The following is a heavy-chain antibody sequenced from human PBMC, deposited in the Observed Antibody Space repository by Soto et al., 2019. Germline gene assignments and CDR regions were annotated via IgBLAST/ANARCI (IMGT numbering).Heavy chain of an antibody. CDR2: ISGSGAST. V-gene: IGHV3-23*01. D-gene: IGHD3-16*01. CDR3: AKTAGVITVLTSFDH. J-gene: IGHJ4*02. CDR1: VFTFKKYS. Sequence: GASTRRSCVASVFTFKKYSLACVRQAPGKWVEWVSAISGSGASTYDADSVKGRFTISRDNSDHTLYLQMNSLRAADTAVYYCAKTAGVITVLTSFDHWRQVTQVTVS.